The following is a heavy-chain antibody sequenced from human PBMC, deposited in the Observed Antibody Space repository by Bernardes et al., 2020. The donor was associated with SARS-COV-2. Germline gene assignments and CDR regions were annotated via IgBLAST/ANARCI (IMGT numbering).Heavy chain of an antibody. Sequence: SESLSLTCTVSGGSISSSNYYWGWLLQPPGKGLAWIGIIYYSGSTYFNPSLKSRVTVSVDTSKNQFSLKVYSVTAADTAVYYCAKYEYSQFYFDYLGQGTLVTVSS. J-gene: IGHJ4*02. CDR1: GGSISSSNYY. D-gene: IGHD5-18*01. CDR3: AKYEYSQFYFDY. V-gene: IGHV4-39*01. CDR2: IYYSGST.